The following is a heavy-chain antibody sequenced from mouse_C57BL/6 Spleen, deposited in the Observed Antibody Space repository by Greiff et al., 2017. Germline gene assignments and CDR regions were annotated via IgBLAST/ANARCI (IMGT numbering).Heavy chain of an antibody. J-gene: IGHJ4*01. CDR2: IYWDDDK. CDR3: ARRDNWGHAMDY. Sequence: QVTLKECGPGILQSSQTLSLTCSFSGFSLSTSGMGVSWIRQPSGKGLEWLAHIYWDDDKRYNPSLKSRLTISKDTSRNQVFLKITSVDTADTATYYCARRDNWGHAMDYWGQGTSVTVSS. D-gene: IGHD4-1*01. CDR1: GFSLSTSGMG. V-gene: IGHV8-12*01.